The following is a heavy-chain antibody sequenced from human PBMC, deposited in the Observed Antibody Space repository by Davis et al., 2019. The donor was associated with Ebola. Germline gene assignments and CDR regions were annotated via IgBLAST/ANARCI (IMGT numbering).Heavy chain of an antibody. CDR3: ARHGDWGVPY. V-gene: IGHV4-34*01. J-gene: IGHJ4*02. D-gene: IGHD7-27*01. CDR1: GGSFSGYY. Sequence: PSETLSLTCAVYGGSFSGYYWNWIRQPPGKGLEWIGEINHSGRTNYNPSLKSRVTISVDTSKNQFSLKLNSVTAADTAVYYCARHGDWGVPYWGQGTLVTVSS. CDR2: INHSGRT.